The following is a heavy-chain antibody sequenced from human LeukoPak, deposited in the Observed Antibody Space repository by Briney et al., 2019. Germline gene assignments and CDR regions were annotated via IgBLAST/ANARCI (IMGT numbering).Heavy chain of an antibody. CDR2: ISGSGGST. J-gene: IGHJ4*02. CDR1: GFTLSSYA. Sequence: GGSLRLSCAASGFTLSSYAMSWVRRAPGKGLEWVSAISGSGGSTYYADSVKGRFTISRDNSKNTLYLQMNSLRAEDTAVYYCAKAMTTVTFFDYWGQGTLVTVSS. V-gene: IGHV3-23*01. D-gene: IGHD4-11*01. CDR3: AKAMTTVTFFDY.